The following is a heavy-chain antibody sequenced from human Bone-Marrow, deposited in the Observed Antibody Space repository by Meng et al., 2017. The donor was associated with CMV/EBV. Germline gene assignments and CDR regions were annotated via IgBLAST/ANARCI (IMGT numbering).Heavy chain of an antibody. D-gene: IGHD3-3*01. CDR1: GFTVSSNY. V-gene: IGHV3-66*01. J-gene: IGHJ6*02. CDR3: ARDRLSPYDFWSGPPSSGYYYGMDV. CDR2: IYSGGST. Sequence: GESLKISCAASGFTVSSNYMSWVRQASGKGLEWVSVIYSGGSTYYADSVKGRFTISRDNSKNTLYLQMNSLRAEDTAVYYCARDRLSPYDFWSGPPSSGYYYGMDVWGQGTTVTVSS.